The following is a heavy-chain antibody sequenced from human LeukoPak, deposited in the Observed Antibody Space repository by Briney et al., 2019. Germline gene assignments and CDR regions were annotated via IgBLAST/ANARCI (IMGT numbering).Heavy chain of an antibody. CDR3: ARGGSGVEPTADYDILAGYYDHYHYLDV. D-gene: IGHD3-9*01. V-gene: IGHV3-7*01. J-gene: IGHJ6*03. CDR1: GFTFSSYW. Sequence: GGSLRLSCAASGFTFSSYWMSWVRQAPGKGLEWVANIKQDGSAKYYVDSVKGRFTISRDNAKNSLYLQMGSLRAEDTAVYYCARGGSGVEPTADYDILAGYYDHYHYLDVWGKGTTVTVSS. CDR2: IKQDGSAK.